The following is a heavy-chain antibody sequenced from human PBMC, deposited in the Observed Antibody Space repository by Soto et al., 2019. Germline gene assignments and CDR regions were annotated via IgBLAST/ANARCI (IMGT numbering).Heavy chain of an antibody. CDR3: TRDVERYDSSGYLGYFDY. Sequence: HPGGSLRLSCTASGFTFGDYAMSWVRQAPGKGLEWVGFIRSKAYGGTTEYAASVKGRFTISRDDSKSIAYLQMNSLKTEDTAVYYCTRDVERYDSSGYLGYFDYWGQGTLVTVSS. J-gene: IGHJ4*02. V-gene: IGHV3-49*04. CDR2: IRSKAYGGTT. D-gene: IGHD3-22*01. CDR1: GFTFGDYA.